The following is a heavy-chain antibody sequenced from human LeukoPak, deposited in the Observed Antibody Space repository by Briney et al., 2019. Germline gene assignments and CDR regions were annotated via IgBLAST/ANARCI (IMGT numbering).Heavy chain of an antibody. J-gene: IGHJ4*02. D-gene: IGHD5-12*01. V-gene: IGHV3-15*01. CDR3: AADTVATNDYGLDY. CDR1: GFTFSSYA. Sequence: GGSLRLSCAASGFTFSSYAMNWVRQAPGKGLEWVGRIKTKSEGGPTDYSVPVKARFTISRDDSKNVMFLQMNSLKTEDTAVYYCAADTVATNDYGLDYWGQGTLVTVSS. CDR2: IKTKSEGGPT.